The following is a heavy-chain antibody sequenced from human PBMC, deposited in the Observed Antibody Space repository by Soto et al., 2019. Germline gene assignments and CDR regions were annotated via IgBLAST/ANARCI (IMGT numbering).Heavy chain of an antibody. CDR3: VRDSGAKLSSS. Sequence: ASVKVSCKASAYTFTGCYMHWVRQAPGQGLEWMGWINPDSGATKYAQKFQGRVTMTRDTSKTTVYMELSRVRSDDTAVYYCVRDSGAKLSSSWGRGTLVTVSS. CDR2: INPDSGAT. V-gene: IGHV1-2*02. CDR1: AYTFTGCY. D-gene: IGHD6-13*01. J-gene: IGHJ4*02.